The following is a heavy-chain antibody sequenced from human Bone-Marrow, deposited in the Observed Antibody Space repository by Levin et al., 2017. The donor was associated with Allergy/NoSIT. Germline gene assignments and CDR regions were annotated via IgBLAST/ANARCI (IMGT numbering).Heavy chain of an antibody. CDR2: LNPDSGDA. CDR1: GYTFTAYY. D-gene: IGHD5-12*01. Sequence: NPGESLKISCKAQGYTFTAYYLHWVRQAPGQGLEWMGRLNPDSGDATYAQKFLGRATLTRDTSINTAYMDLTSLRSDDTAVYYCATEDHSGYRSLDNWGGGTLVTVST. J-gene: IGHJ1*01. CDR3: ATEDHSGYRSLDN. V-gene: IGHV1-2*06.